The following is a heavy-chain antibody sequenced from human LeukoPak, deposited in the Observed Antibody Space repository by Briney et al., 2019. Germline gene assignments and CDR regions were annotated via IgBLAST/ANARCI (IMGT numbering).Heavy chain of an antibody. J-gene: IGHJ4*02. CDR1: GFTVSNNY. CDR2: ISTGGSP. CDR3: MRGFRGYSFDY. V-gene: IGHV3-53*01. Sequence: GGSLRLSCAASGFTVSNNYMTWVRQAPGKGLEWVSLISTGGSPYYTDSVKGRFTISRDNSKNTLFLQMNSLRAEDTAVYYCMRGFRGYSFDYWGQGTLVTVSS.